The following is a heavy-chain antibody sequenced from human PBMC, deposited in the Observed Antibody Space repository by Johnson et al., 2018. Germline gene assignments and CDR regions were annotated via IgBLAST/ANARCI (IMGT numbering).Heavy chain of an antibody. CDR3: ARDDSSSWYDY. CDR2: IWHDGSNK. J-gene: IGHJ4*02. V-gene: IGHV3-33*01. CDR1: GFTFSNYG. Sequence: QVQLVESGGGVVQXGRSXRLXCAASGFTFSNYGMHWVRQVPGKGLEWVAVIWHDGSNKNYADSVKGRFTISRDNSKNTLALQMNSLRAEDTAVYYCARDDSSSWYDYWGQGTLVTVSS. D-gene: IGHD6-13*01.